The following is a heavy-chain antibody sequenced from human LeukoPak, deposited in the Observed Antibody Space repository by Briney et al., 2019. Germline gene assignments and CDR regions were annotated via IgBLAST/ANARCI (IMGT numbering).Heavy chain of an antibody. CDR3: ARLGVYVTYRAYYLDY. CDR2: INYAGHT. Sequence: SETLSLTCIVSGGSISSDYWSWIRQPPGKGLEYIGFINYAGHTNYNPSLKSRVTMSIDTSKNQFSLKLSSVTAADTAVYYCARLGVYVTYRAYYLDYWGQGTLVTVSS. D-gene: IGHD2-8*01. J-gene: IGHJ4*02. CDR1: GGSISSDY. V-gene: IGHV4-59*08.